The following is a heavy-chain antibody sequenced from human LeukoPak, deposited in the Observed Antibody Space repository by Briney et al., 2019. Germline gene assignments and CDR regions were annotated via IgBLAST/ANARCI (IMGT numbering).Heavy chain of an antibody. J-gene: IGHJ4*02. CDR3: ARHTYARPFDS. CDR2: IYYSGDS. CDR1: GVSISSSY. V-gene: IGHV4-59*08. Sequence: SETLSLTCTVSGVSISSSYWSWVRQPPGKGLQWVGYIYYSGDSNYNPSLKSRATISVDTSKSQFSLKVSSVTAADTAIYYCARHTYARPFDSWGQGTPVTVSS. D-gene: IGHD6-6*01.